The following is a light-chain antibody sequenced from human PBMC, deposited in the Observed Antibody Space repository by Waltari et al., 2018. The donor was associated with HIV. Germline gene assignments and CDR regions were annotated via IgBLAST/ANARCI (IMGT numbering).Light chain of an antibody. CDR3: QQYGSSPQT. CDR1: QSVSSSY. J-gene: IGKJ1*01. CDR2: CAS. V-gene: IGKV3-20*01. Sequence: EIVLTQSPGTLSLSPGERATLPCRASQSVSSSYLAWYQQKPGQAPRLLIYCASSGATGIPDRFSGSGSGTDFTLTISRLEPEDFAVYYCQQYGSSPQTFGQGTKVEIK.